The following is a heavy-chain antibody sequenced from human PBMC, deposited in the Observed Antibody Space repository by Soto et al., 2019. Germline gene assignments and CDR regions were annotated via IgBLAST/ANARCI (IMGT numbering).Heavy chain of an antibody. CDR3: AREYTAWPLAYGLDV. Sequence: GGSLRLSCVGSGFTFSTYSINWVRQAPGKGPEWVSSISSRSDIYYADSVKGRFTISRDNAKNSVSLQMNSLRAEDTAVYYCAREYTAWPLAYGLDVWGQGTTVTVSS. V-gene: IGHV3-21*01. CDR1: GFTFSTYS. CDR2: ISSRSDI. J-gene: IGHJ6*02. D-gene: IGHD2-2*02.